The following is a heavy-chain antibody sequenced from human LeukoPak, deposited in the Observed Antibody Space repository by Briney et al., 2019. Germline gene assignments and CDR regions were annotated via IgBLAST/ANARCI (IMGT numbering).Heavy chain of an antibody. Sequence: GGSLRLSCAASGFTFSGYAMSWVRQAPGKGLEWVSSISGSGTSTISADSVEGRFTISRDNLKNMLDLQMNSLRAEDTAVYYCAKAYDVSGYGEWYFGLWGRGTLVTVSS. CDR1: GFTFSGYA. J-gene: IGHJ2*01. CDR3: AKAYDVSGYGEWYFGL. CDR2: ISGSGTST. D-gene: IGHD3-22*01. V-gene: IGHV3-23*01.